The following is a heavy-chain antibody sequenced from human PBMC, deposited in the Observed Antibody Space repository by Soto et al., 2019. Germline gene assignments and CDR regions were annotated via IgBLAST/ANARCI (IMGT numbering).Heavy chain of an antibody. CDR1: GFTVSSNY. V-gene: IGHV3-53*04. J-gene: IGHJ4*02. D-gene: IGHD3-10*01. CDR2: VYSGGST. Sequence: EVQLVESGGGLVQPGGSLRLSCAASGFTVSSNYMSWVRQAPGKGLEWVSVVYSGGSTDYADSVKGRFTISRHNSKITLYLQMNSVSAEDTAVYYCARIEVIGFGVDYWGQGTMVTFSS. CDR3: ARIEVIGFGVDY.